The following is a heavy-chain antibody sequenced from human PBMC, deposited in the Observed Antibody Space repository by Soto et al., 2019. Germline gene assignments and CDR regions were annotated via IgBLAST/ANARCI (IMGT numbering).Heavy chain of an antibody. CDR2: IYYSGST. V-gene: IGHV4-39*01. CDR1: GGSISSSSYY. Sequence: QLLLQESGPGLVKPSETLSLTCTVSGGSISSSSYYWGCIRQPPGKGLEWIGSIYYSGSTYYNPSLKGRVTISVDASKNQFSLKLSSVTAADTAVYYCARQGYSSGWYDFDYWGQGTLVTVSS. D-gene: IGHD6-19*01. CDR3: ARQGYSSGWYDFDY. J-gene: IGHJ4*02.